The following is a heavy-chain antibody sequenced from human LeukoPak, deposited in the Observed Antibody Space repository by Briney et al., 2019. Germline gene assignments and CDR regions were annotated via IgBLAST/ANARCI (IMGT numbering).Heavy chain of an antibody. CDR3: ARHASVDGNWPRPLDY. D-gene: IGHD6-19*01. V-gene: IGHV4-39*01. CDR2: IYYSGST. Sequence: SETLSLTCTVSGGSISSSPYYWDWIRKPPGKGLEWIGNIYYSGSTYYNASLKTRVTISVDTSKNQFSLKLTSVTAADTAVYYCARHASVDGNWPRPLDYWGQGSLVTVSS. CDR1: GGSISSSPYY. J-gene: IGHJ4*02.